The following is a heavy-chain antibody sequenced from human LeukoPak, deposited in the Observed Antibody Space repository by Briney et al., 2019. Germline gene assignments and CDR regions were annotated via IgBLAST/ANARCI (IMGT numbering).Heavy chain of an antibody. D-gene: IGHD2-21*02. J-gene: IGHJ3*02. CDR1: GFTFSDYV. Sequence: PGGSLRLSCAASGFTFSDYVMIWVRQAPGKGLEWVSGITASGDRTFYGDSVRGRFTMSRDNSKNTVYLQMNSLRVDDTAVYYCAKRSGDWDAFDIWGQGTMVTVSS. CDR3: AKRSGDWDAFDI. CDR2: ITASGDRT. V-gene: IGHV3-23*01.